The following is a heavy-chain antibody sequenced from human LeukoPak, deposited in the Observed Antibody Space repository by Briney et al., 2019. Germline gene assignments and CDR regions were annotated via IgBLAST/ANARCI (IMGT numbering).Heavy chain of an antibody. Sequence: GGSLRLSCAASGFTFSSYSMNWVRQAPGKGLEWVANIKQDGSEKYYVDSVKGRFTISRDNAKNSLYLQMNSLRAEDTAVYYCAREQWLDPNLIDYFDYWGQGTLVTVSS. CDR3: AREQWLDPNLIDYFDY. J-gene: IGHJ4*02. CDR2: IKQDGSEK. D-gene: IGHD6-19*01. CDR1: GFTFSSYS. V-gene: IGHV3-7*01.